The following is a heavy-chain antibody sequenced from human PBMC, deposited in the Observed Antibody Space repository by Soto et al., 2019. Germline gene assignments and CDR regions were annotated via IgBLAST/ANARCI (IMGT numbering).Heavy chain of an antibody. D-gene: IGHD6-6*01. CDR3: ARHRRIAARPNWFDP. V-gene: IGHV4-59*08. CDR1: GGSISSYY. CDR2: IYYSGST. J-gene: IGHJ5*02. Sequence: SETLPLTWTVSGGSISSYYWSWIRQPTGKGLEWIGYIYYSGSTNYNPSLKSRVTISVDTSKNQFSLKLSSVTAADTAVYYCARHRRIAARPNWFDPWGQGTLITVSS.